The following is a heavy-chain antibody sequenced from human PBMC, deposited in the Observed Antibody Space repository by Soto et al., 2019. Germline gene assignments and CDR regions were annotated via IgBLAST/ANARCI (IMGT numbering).Heavy chain of an antibody. J-gene: IGHJ4*02. V-gene: IGHV1-46*01. CDR3: ATTGPY. CDR2: INPSGGST. CDR1: GYTFTSYY. Sequence: VSCKASGYTFTSYYMHWVRQAPGQGLEWMGIINPSGGSTSYAQRFQGRFTISRDNSKNTVSLQMNSLRDEDSAAYYCATTGPYWGQGTLVTVSS.